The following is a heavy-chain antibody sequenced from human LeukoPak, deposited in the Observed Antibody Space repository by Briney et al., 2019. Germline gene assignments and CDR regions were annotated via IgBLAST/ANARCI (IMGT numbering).Heavy chain of an antibody. D-gene: IGHD3-16*02. V-gene: IGHV1-8*03. CDR3: ARSSLSFGSGEFDY. CDR2: MNPYSGNT. CDR1: GYTFTTYD. J-gene: IGHJ4*02. Sequence: GASVKVSCKASGYTFTTYDIDWVRQAPGQGLEWMGWMNPYSGNTGYAQKFQGRVTITRNTSINTAYMELSSLRSEDTAVYYCARSSLSFGSGEFDYWGRGTLVTVSS.